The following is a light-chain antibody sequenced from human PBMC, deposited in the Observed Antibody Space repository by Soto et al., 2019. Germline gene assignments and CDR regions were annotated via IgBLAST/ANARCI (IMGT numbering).Light chain of an antibody. CDR1: HGIRND. J-gene: IGKJ1*01. V-gene: IGKV1-17*01. Sequence: DLQMTQSPSSLSASVGDRVTITCRASHGIRNDLDWYQQKPAQAPERLIYAASSLHSGVPSRFSGSGCGPEFPLTICRLQAEDFASYYCLQYNTFPWTLGQGTKVEI. CDR2: AAS. CDR3: LQYNTFPWT.